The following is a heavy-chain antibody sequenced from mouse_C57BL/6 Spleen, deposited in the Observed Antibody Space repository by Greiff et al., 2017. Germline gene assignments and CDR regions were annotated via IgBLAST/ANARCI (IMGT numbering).Heavy chain of an antibody. CDR3: ARKRWLKDYAMDY. V-gene: IGHV2-2*01. CDR2: IWSGGST. CDR1: GFSLTSYG. Sequence: VQRVESGPGLVQPSQSLSITCTVSGFSLTSYGVHWVRQSPGKGLEWLGVIWSGGSTDYNAAFISRLSISKDNSKSQVFFKMNSLQADDTAIYYCARKRWLKDYAMDYWGQGTSVTVSS. J-gene: IGHJ4*01. D-gene: IGHD2-3*01.